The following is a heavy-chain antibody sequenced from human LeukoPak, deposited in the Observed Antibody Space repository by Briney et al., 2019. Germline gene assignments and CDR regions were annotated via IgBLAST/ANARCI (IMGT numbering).Heavy chain of an antibody. V-gene: IGHV3-33*01. CDR2: IWYDGSNK. CDR1: GFTFSSYG. J-gene: IGHJ3*02. CDR3: ARGYGNYGRAFDI. Sequence: GGSLRLSCAASGFTFSSYGMHWVRQAPGKGLEWVAVIWYDGSNKYYADSVKGRFTISRDNSKNTLYLQMNSLRAEDTAVYYCARGYGNYGRAFDIWGQGTLVTVSS. D-gene: IGHD4-17*01.